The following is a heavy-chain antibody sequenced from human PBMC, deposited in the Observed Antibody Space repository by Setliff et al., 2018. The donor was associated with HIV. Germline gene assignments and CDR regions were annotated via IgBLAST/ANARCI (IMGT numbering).Heavy chain of an antibody. CDR1: GDPISSYS. V-gene: IGHV4-4*09. D-gene: IGHD3-10*01. CDR2: IFSSGRT. Sequence: LSLTCTVSGDPISSYSWNWIRQSPGGGLEWIGFIFSSGRTKYNPSLQSRVTMSIDTSKNQFSLRLTSVTAADTAVYYCARRIDDSGSFPDKNWFDTWGQGSLVTVSS. J-gene: IGHJ5*02. CDR3: ARRIDDSGSFPDKNWFDT.